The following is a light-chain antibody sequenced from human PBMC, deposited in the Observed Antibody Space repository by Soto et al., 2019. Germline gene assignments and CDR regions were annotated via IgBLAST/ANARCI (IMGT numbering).Light chain of an antibody. CDR1: SSDVGGYND. CDR3: SSYTSSSTPVV. V-gene: IGLV2-14*01. CDR2: DVS. J-gene: IGLJ2*01. Sequence: QSALTQPASVSRSPGQSITSSCTGTSSDVGGYNDVSWYQQHPGKAPKLMIYDVSNRPSGVSNRFSGSKSGNTASLTISGLQAEDEADYYCSSYTSSSTPVVFGGGTKLTVL.